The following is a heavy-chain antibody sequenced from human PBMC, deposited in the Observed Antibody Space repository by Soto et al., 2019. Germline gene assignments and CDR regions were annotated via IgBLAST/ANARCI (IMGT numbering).Heavy chain of an antibody. J-gene: IGHJ4*01. CDR3: VRGNTGYGNFDS. CDR2: MFTDVSTT. D-gene: IGHD5-12*01. CDR1: GFSFSGFW. Sequence: HPGGSLRLSCAASGFSFSGFWMHWVRQAPGKGLVWVSRMFTDVSTTYYADSVKGRFTISRDNAKSTLYLQMNSLRDEDTDVYYCVRGNTGYGNFDSWGHVTLVTVSS. V-gene: IGHV3-74*01.